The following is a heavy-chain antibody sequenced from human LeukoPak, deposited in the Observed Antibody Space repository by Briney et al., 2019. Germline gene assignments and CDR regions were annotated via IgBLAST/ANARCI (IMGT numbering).Heavy chain of an antibody. V-gene: IGHV4-34*01. D-gene: IGHD3-22*01. CDR3: ARGRFSTDSSGYYLWFDP. Sequence: PSETLSLTCAVYGGSFSGYYWSWIRQPPGKGLEWIGEINHSGSTNYNPSLKSRVTISVDTSKNQFSLKLSSMTAADTAVYYCARGRFSTDSSGYYLWFDPWGQGTLVTVSS. J-gene: IGHJ5*02. CDR2: INHSGST. CDR1: GGSFSGYY.